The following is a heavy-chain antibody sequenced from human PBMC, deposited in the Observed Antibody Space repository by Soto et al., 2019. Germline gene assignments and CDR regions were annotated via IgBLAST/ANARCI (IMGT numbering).Heavy chain of an antibody. J-gene: IGHJ5*02. CDR1: GFSLSTSGVG. Sequence: QITLKESGPTLVKPTQTLTLTCTFSGFSLSTSGVGVGWIRQPPGKALEWLALIYWDDDQRYSPSLNSRLTITKDTSKNQVVLTMTNMDPVDTATYYCAHSRCRSTSCDNWFDPWGQGTLVTVAS. V-gene: IGHV2-5*02. CDR2: IYWDDDQ. CDR3: AHSRCRSTSCDNWFDP. D-gene: IGHD2-2*01.